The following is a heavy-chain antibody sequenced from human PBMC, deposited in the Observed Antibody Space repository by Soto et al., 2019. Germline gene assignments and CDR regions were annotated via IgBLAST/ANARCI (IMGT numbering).Heavy chain of an antibody. CDR2: INHSGST. CDR1: GGSFSGYY. D-gene: IGHD2-21*02. Sequence: QVQLQQWGAGLLKPSETLSLTCAVYGGSFSGYYWSWIRQPPWKGLEWIGEINHSGSTNYNPSLKSRLDISVDTSKNQFSLKLSSVTAADTAVYYCASASGGDHGGYYFDYWGQGNLVTVSS. J-gene: IGHJ4*02. V-gene: IGHV4-34*01. CDR3: ASASGGDHGGYYFDY.